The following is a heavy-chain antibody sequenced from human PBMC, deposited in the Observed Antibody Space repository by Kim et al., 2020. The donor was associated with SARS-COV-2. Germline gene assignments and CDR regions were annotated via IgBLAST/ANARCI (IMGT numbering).Heavy chain of an antibody. D-gene: IGHD3-10*01. Sequence: SVKVSCKASGFTFSTSAVQWVRQARGERLEWIGWIVVGRGNTKTALDFQERVTITREMSTSTVYMELSSLTTEDTAVYYCSANGRLEWFGPPDAFDVWG. CDR1: GFTFSTSA. V-gene: IGHV1-58*01. CDR3: SANGRLEWFGPPDAFDV. CDR2: IVVGRGNT. J-gene: IGHJ3*01.